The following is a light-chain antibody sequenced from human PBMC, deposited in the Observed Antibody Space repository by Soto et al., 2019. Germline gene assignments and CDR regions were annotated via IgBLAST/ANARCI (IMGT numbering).Light chain of an antibody. V-gene: IGKV1-39*01. CDR3: QQSHSIPLT. Sequence: DIQMTQSPSSLSASVGDRVTITCRASQSIGSDLNWYQQKPGKAPKVLIYGASSLQSGVPSRFSGSGFGTDFTLTISSLQPEDFATYYCQQSHSIPLTFGGGTKVEIK. J-gene: IGKJ4*01. CDR2: GAS. CDR1: QSIGSD.